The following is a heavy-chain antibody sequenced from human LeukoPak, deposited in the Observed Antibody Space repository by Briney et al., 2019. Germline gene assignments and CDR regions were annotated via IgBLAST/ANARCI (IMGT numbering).Heavy chain of an antibody. J-gene: IGHJ3*02. CDR1: GFTFDDYA. V-gene: IGHV3-9*01. CDR2: ISWNSGSI. Sequence: GGSLRLSCAASGFTFDDYAMHWVRQAPGKGLEWVSGISWNSGSIGYADSVKGRFTISRDNAKNSLYLQMNSLRAEDTALYYCAKDRLVRGPDAFDIWGQGTMVTVSS. D-gene: IGHD3-10*01. CDR3: AKDRLVRGPDAFDI.